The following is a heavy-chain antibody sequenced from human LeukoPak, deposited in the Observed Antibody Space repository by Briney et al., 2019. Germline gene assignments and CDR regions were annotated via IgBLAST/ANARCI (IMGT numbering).Heavy chain of an antibody. J-gene: IGHJ6*02. D-gene: IGHD4-17*01. CDR2: ISYDGINK. V-gene: IGHV3-30-3*01. CDR3: ASVIRTYGDYDYYYAMDV. Sequence: GGSLRLSCAASGFTFSSYAMNWVRQAPGKGLEWVAIISYDGINKYYADSVKGRFTISRDNSKSTLYLQMNSLRTEDTAVYYCASVIRTYGDYDYYYAMDVWGQGTTVTVSS. CDR1: GFTFSSYA.